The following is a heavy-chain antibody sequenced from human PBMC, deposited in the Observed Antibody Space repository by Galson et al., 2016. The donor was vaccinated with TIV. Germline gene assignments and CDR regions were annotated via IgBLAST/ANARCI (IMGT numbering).Heavy chain of an antibody. CDR3: ARRGVVISYWEGTEKMEGVDF. CDR2: IYYSGTT. Sequence: ETLSLTCTVSGGSLTFRSLYWGWIRQPPGKGLEWIGTIYYSGTTYYNPSLKSRITMSVDTSKNQFSLKLSCLTAADTAVYYCARRGVVISYWEGTEKMEGVDFWGQGTLGTVSS. CDR1: GGSLTFRSLY. V-gene: IGHV4-39*01. D-gene: IGHD2-8*02. J-gene: IGHJ4*02.